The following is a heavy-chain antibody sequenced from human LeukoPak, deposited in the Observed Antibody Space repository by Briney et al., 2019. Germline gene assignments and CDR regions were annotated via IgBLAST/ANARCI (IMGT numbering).Heavy chain of an antibody. D-gene: IGHD6-19*01. J-gene: IGHJ4*02. CDR1: GFTFSSYA. V-gene: IGHV3-64D*09. Sequence: GGSLRLSCSASGFTFSSYAMHWVRQAPGKGLEYVSAISSNGGSTYYADSVKGRFTISRDNSKNTLYLQMSSLRAEDTAVYYCVKDWVAVAGNPPFYFDYWGQGTLVTVSS. CDR3: VKDWVAVAGNPPFYFDY. CDR2: ISSNGGST.